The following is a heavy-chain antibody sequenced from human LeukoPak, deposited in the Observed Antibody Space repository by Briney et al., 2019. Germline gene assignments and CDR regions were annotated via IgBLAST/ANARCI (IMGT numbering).Heavy chain of an antibody. CDR2: IWSDTNNK. CDR3: AKVLWFGVNGMDV. V-gene: IGHV3-33*06. D-gene: IGHD3-10*01. CDR1: GFTFSNYA. Sequence: PGRSLRLSCAASGFTFSNYAMHWVRQAPGKGLEWVTVIWSDTNNKYYADSVKGRFTISRDNSKNTLYLQMNSLRAEDTAVYYCAKVLWFGVNGMDVWGQGTTVTVSS. J-gene: IGHJ6*02.